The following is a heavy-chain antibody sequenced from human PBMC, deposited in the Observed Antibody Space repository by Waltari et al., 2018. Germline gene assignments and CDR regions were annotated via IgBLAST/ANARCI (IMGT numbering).Heavy chain of an antibody. CDR3: ASRYCSIDRCYASSWNSFDC. Sequence: EVQLVESGGGLVQPGGSLRLSCAASGLTFRNYWMTWVRKAPGKGLEGVANIKQDGSEKYYVDSVKGRFTISRDNANNLLYLQMNSLRGGDTAVYYCASRYCSIDRCYASSWNSFDCWGQGTLVTVSS. CDR2: IKQDGSEK. V-gene: IGHV3-7*03. J-gene: IGHJ4*02. CDR1: GLTFRNYW. D-gene: IGHD2-15*01.